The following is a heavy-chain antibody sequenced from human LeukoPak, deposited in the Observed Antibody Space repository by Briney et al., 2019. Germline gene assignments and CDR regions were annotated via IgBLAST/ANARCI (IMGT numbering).Heavy chain of an antibody. Sequence: SETLSLTCTVSGYSISSGYYWGWIRQPPGKGLEWIGSIYHSGSTYYNPSLKSRVTISVDTSKNQFSLKLSSVTAADTAVYYCARVYGGSTPGLAAFDIWGQGTMVTVSS. D-gene: IGHD1-26*01. J-gene: IGHJ3*02. CDR3: ARVYGGSTPGLAAFDI. CDR1: GYSISSGYY. V-gene: IGHV4-38-2*02. CDR2: IYHSGST.